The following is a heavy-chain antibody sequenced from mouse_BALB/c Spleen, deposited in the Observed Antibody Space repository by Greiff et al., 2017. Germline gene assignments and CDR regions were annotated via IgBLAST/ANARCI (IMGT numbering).Heavy chain of an antibody. J-gene: IGHJ4*01. Sequence: EVQVVESGGGLVKPGGSLKLSCAASGFTFSSYAMSWVRQTPEKRLEWVASISSGGSTYYPDSVKGRFTISRDNARNILYLQMSSLRSEDTAMYYCARARTEAMDYWGQGTSVTVSS. V-gene: IGHV5-6-5*01. CDR3: ARARTEAMDY. CDR1: GFTFSSYA. CDR2: ISSGGST.